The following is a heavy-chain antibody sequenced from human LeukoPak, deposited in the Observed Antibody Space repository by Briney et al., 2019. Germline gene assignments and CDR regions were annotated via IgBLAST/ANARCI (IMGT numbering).Heavy chain of an antibody. J-gene: IGHJ6*03. D-gene: IGHD2-2*01. V-gene: IGHV4-59*08. CDR1: GGSISSYY. CDR3: ARLSVVPAAMQFYYYYHMDV. CDR2: IFYSGST. Sequence: SETLSLTCTVSGGSISSYYWSWIRQPPGKGLEWIGYIFYSGSTNYNPSLKSRVTISVDMSKNQFSLKLSSVTAADTAVYYCARLSVVPAAMQFYYYYHMDVWGKGTTVTVSS.